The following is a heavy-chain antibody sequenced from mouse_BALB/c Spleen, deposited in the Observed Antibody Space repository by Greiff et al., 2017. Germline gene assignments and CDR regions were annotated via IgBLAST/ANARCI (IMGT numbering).Heavy chain of an antibody. CDR3: TRSITTAPWCAY. Sequence: QVQLQQSGAELVKPGASVKLSCKASGYTFTSYYMYWVKQRPGQGLEWIGEINPSNGGTNFNEKFKSKATLTVDKSSSTAYMQLSSLTSEDSAVYYCTRSITTAPWCAYGGRETLVTVST. D-gene: IGHD1-2*01. V-gene: IGHV1S81*02. CDR2: INPSNGGT. J-gene: IGHJ3*01. CDR1: GYTFTSYY.